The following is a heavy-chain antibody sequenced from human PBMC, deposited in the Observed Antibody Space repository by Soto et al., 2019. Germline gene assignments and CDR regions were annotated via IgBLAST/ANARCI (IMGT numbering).Heavy chain of an antibody. V-gene: IGHV4-59*01. Sequence: XATLELPCTVSGGSISSYYWSWIRQPPGKGLEWIGYIYYSGSTNYNPSLKSRVTISVDTSKNQFSLKLSSVTAADTAVYYCARGYDSSGYYYFTNQMPDIYYFDYWGQGTLVTVSS. D-gene: IGHD3-22*01. J-gene: IGHJ4*02. CDR2: IYYSGST. CDR1: GGSISSYY. CDR3: ARGYDSSGYYYFTNQMPDIYYFDY.